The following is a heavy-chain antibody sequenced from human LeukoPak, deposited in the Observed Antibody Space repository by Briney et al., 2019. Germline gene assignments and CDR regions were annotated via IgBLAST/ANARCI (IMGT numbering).Heavy chain of an antibody. CDR2: IYHSGRT. CDR1: GYSNSSGYY. Sequence: SETLSLTCTVSGYSNSSGYYWGWIRQPPGKGLEWIGSIYHSGRTFYNPSLKSRVTISVDTSKNQFSLKLTSVTAADTAVYYCARPSPVWDPLDYWGQGTLVTVSS. J-gene: IGHJ4*02. V-gene: IGHV4-38-2*02. CDR3: ARPSPVWDPLDY. D-gene: IGHD1-26*01.